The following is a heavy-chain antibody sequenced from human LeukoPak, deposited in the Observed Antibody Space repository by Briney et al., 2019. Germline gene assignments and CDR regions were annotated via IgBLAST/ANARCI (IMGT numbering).Heavy chain of an antibody. CDR1: GFSFSGHW. Sequence: GGSLRLSCTASGFSFSGHWMHWARQLPGKGLVWVSRISPTGSTTSYADSVKGRFTVSRDNAKNTLYLQMNSLRADDTAVYYCARGPGSSGGAYVGDYWGHGTLVSVSS. CDR3: ARGPGSSGGAYVGDY. CDR2: ISPTGSTT. D-gene: IGHD3-22*01. J-gene: IGHJ4*01. V-gene: IGHV3-74*01.